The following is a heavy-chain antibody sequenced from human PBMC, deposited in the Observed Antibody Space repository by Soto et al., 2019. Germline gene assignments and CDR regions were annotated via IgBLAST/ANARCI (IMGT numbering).Heavy chain of an antibody. CDR1: GSPIISYY. CDR3: ARYDYYYYYMDV. Sequence: SSETLSLTCTVSGSPIISYYWSWIRQPPGKGLEWIAYIYYSGSTNYNASLKSRVTISVDTSKNQFPLKLSTVTAADTAVYYGARYDYYYYYMDVWGKGTTVTVS. V-gene: IGHV4-59*01. CDR2: IYYSGST. J-gene: IGHJ6*03.